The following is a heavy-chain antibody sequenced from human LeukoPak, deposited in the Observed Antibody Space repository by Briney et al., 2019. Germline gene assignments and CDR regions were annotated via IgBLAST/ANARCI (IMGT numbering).Heavy chain of an antibody. CDR1: GFTVSSNY. CDR3: ARGIKNSYRTAYDY. D-gene: IGHD5-18*01. Sequence: GGSLSLSCAASGFTVSSNYMSWVRQAPGKGLECVSVIFSGGSTYYADSVKGRFTISRDNSKNTLYLQMDSLRAEDTAVYYCARGIKNSYRTAYDYWGQGTLVTVSS. CDR2: IFSGGST. V-gene: IGHV3-53*01. J-gene: IGHJ4*02.